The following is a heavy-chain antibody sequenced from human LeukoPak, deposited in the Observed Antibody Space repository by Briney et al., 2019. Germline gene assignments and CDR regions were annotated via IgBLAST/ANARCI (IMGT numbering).Heavy chain of an antibody. D-gene: IGHD1-26*01. Sequence: GGSLRLSCAASGFSFSSYGMNWVRQAPGKGLEWVSFISVGSSIIYYADSVRGRFTVSRDDAKNSLFLQMNSLRDEDTAVYYWARGVSGSYSPFYYWGEGALVTVSS. CDR2: ISVGSSII. CDR1: GFSFSSYG. J-gene: IGHJ4*02. CDR3: ARGVSGSYSPFYY. V-gene: IGHV3-48*02.